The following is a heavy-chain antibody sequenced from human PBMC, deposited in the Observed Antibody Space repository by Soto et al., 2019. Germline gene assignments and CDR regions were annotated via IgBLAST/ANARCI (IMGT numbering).Heavy chain of an antibody. D-gene: IGHD2-21*02. CDR2: IWYDGSNK. CDR3: ARGMLSYCGGDCQEFDY. Sequence: QVQLVESGGGVVQPGRSLRLSCAASGFTFSSYGMHWVRQAPGKGLEWVAVIWYDGSNKYYADSVKGRFTISRDNSKNTLYLQMNSLRAEDTAVYYCARGMLSYCGGDCQEFDYLGQGTLVTVSS. J-gene: IGHJ4*02. CDR1: GFTFSSYG. V-gene: IGHV3-33*01.